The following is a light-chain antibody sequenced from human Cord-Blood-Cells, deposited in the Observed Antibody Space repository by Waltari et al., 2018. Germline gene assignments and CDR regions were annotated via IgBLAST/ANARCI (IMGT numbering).Light chain of an antibody. Sequence: EIVMTQSPATLSVSPGERATLSCRASQSVRSNLAWYQQKPGQAPRLLIYGASTRATCIPARFSGSGSGTEFTLTISSLQSEDFAVYYCQQYNNWPPMYTFGQGTKLEIK. V-gene: IGKV3-15*01. J-gene: IGKJ2*01. CDR3: QQYNNWPPMYT. CDR1: QSVRSN. CDR2: GAS.